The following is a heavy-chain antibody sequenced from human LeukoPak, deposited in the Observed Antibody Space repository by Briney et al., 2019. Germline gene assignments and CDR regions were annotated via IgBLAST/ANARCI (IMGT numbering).Heavy chain of an antibody. CDR3: ARGCGSSWYNFDY. V-gene: IGHV4-34*01. D-gene: IGHD6-13*01. CDR2: INHSGST. CDR1: GGSFSGYY. J-gene: IGHJ4*02. Sequence: PSETLSLTCAVYGGSFSGYYWSWIRQPPGEGLEWIGEINHSGSTNYNPSLKSRVTISVDTSKNQFSLKLSSVTAADTAVYYCARGCGSSWYNFDYWGQGTLVTVSS.